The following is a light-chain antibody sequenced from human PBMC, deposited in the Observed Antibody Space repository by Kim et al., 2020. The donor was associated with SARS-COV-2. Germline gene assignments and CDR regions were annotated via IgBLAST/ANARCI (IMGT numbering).Light chain of an antibody. CDR3: QQRFNWPRT. CDR1: QSVNYY. J-gene: IGKJ4*01. Sequence: LAAGERATLSCRASQSVNYYLAWYQQKPGQAPRLLIYDASNRATGIPARFSGGGSGTDFTLTISSLKPEDFGVYYCQQRFNWPRTFGGGTKVDIK. CDR2: DAS. V-gene: IGKV3-11*01.